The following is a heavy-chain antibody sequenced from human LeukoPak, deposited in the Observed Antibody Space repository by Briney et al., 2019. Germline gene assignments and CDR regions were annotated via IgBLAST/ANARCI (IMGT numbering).Heavy chain of an antibody. CDR2: IYSSGST. Sequence: SQTLSLTCTVPGDSISSYYWSWIRQPPGKGLEWIGYIYSSGSTNYNPSLKSRVTISVDTSKNQFSLKLSSVTAADTAVYYCASLLRYCTTTSCQAYMDVWGQGTTVTVSS. CDR1: GDSISSYY. D-gene: IGHD2-2*01. V-gene: IGHV4-59*08. CDR3: ASLLRYCTTTSCQAYMDV. J-gene: IGHJ6*02.